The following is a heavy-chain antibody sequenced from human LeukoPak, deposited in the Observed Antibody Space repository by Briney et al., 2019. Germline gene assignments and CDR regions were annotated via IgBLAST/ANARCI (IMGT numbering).Heavy chain of an antibody. Sequence: ASVKVSCKASGGTFSSYAISWVRQAPGKGLEWVGGIRPETGEPIFAQKFRGRVTITEDTFTDTGYLELRGLTSEDTAVYYCSTDSGRSYFYFDFWGQGTLVTVSS. CDR3: STDSGRSYFYFDF. J-gene: IGHJ4*02. V-gene: IGHV1-69*06. CDR2: IRPETGEP. D-gene: IGHD3-10*01. CDR1: GGTFSSYA.